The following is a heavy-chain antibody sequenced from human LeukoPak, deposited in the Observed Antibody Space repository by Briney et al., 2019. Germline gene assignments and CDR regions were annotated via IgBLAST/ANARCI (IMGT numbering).Heavy chain of an antibody. Sequence: PSETLSLTCTVSGGSISSYYWSWIRQPPGKGLEWIGYIYYSGSTNYNPSLKSRVTISVDTSKNQFSLKLSSVTAADTAVYYCARAVARSWYITNWGQGTLVTVSS. V-gene: IGHV4-59*01. CDR2: IYYSGST. CDR3: ARAVARSWYITN. CDR1: GGSISSYY. J-gene: IGHJ4*02. D-gene: IGHD6-13*01.